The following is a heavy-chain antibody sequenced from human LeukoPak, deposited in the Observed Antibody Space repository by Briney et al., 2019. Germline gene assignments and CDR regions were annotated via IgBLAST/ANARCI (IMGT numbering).Heavy chain of an antibody. CDR1: GASFSSSTYY. V-gene: IGHV4-39*01. CDR3: ARHAGGIAAAGTRPFDY. J-gene: IGHJ4*02. Sequence: SETLSLTCTVSGASFSSSTYYWGWIRQPPGKGLEWIGSIYYSGSTYYNPSLKSRVTMSVDTSKNQFPLKLSSVTAADTAVYYCARHAGGIAAAGTRPFDYWGQGTLVTVSS. CDR2: IYYSGST. D-gene: IGHD6-13*01.